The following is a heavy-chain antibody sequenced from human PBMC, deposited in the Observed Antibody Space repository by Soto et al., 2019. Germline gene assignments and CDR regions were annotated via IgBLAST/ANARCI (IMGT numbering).Heavy chain of an antibody. CDR2: INPSGGST. J-gene: IGHJ4*02. Sequence: AYVKVYFKASGYTFTSYYMHWVRQAPGQGLELMGIINPSGGSTSYAQKFQGRVTMTRDTSTSTVYMELSSLRSEDTDVYYCERDGPEYCSGGSCNLFQYYFDYWGQGTLVTVSS. CDR1: GYTFTSYY. V-gene: IGHV1-46*01. CDR3: ERDGPEYCSGGSCNLFQYYFDY. D-gene: IGHD2-15*01.